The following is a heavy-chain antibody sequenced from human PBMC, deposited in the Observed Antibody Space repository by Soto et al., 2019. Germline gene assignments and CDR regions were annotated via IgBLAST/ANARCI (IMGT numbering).Heavy chain of an antibody. V-gene: IGHV1-69*06. CDR2: IIPIFGTA. Sequence: SVKVSCKASGGTFSSYAISWVRQAPGQGLEWMGGIIPIFGTANYAQKFQGRVTITADKSTSTAYMELSSLRSEDTAVYYCARGGGYSYGSRYYYYGMDVWGQGTTVTVSS. CDR3: ARGGGYSYGSRYYYYGMDV. CDR1: GGTFSSYA. J-gene: IGHJ6*02. D-gene: IGHD5-18*01.